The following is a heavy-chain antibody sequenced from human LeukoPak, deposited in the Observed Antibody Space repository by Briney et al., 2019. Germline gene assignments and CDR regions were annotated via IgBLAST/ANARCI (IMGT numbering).Heavy chain of an antibody. J-gene: IGHJ4*02. D-gene: IGHD4-17*01. CDR1: GFTFSSYT. V-gene: IGHV3-21*01. CDR3: TRGSYGDYDY. CDR2: NSSSSGSI. Sequence: PGGSLRLSCAVSGFTFSSYTMNWVRQAPGKGLEWVLSNSSSSGSIYYANSVKGRFTISRDNAKNSLYLQMNSLRAEDTAVYYCTRGSYGDYDYWGQGTLVTVSS.